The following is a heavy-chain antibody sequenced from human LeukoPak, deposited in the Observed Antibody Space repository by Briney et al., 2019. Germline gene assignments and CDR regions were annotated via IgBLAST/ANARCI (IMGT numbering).Heavy chain of an antibody. Sequence: PSETLSLTCTVARVSINGYYWTWTRQPPGKGLEWIGYVSSTGNTNSNPSLRSRVSMSIDASKKQFSLRLNSVTAADTAVYYCARPYYGHSVGNAYDVWGQGTLVTVSS. V-gene: IGHV4-59*01. D-gene: IGHD4-17*01. CDR3: ARPYYGHSVGNAYDV. CDR2: VSSTGNT. J-gene: IGHJ3*01. CDR1: RVSINGYY.